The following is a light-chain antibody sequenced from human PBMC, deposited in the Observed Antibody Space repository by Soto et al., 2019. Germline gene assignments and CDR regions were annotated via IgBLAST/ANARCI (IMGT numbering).Light chain of an antibody. CDR2: EVS. CDR3: SSFTSSITVL. J-gene: IGLJ2*01. Sequence: QSVLTQPASVSGSPGQSITISCTGTSSDVGDYNYVSWYQHHPGKAPKLMIYEVSNRPSGVSNRFSGSKSGNTASLTISGLQAEDEADYYCSSFTSSITVLFGGGTTLTVL. CDR1: SSDVGDYNY. V-gene: IGLV2-14*01.